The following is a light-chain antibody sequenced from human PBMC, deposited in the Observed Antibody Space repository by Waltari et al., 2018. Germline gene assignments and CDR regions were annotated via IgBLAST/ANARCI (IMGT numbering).Light chain of an antibody. CDR1: QSVSSN. J-gene: IGKJ2*01. Sequence: EIVMTQSPATLSVSPGERATLSCRASQSVSSNLAWYQQKPGQAPRRLIYGASTRAAGIPARFSGSGSGTEFTLTISSLQSEDFAVYYCQQYNNWQDTFGQGTKLEIK. CDR2: GAS. V-gene: IGKV3D-15*01. CDR3: QQYNNWQDT.